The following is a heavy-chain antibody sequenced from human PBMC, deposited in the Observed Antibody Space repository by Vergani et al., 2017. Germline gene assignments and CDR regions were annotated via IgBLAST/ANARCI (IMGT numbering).Heavy chain of an antibody. Sequence: QVQLQESGPGLLKPSQTLSLSCTVSGGSARTSIGYYWTWIRQPAGKTLEWIGEIFSSGTTNYNPSFKNRVTMSVDTSKNQFSLKLNSVTAEDTAVYYCARGSRAEGGSGPDKWGQGTLVTVSS. CDR2: IFSSGTT. CDR1: GGSARTSIGYY. V-gene: IGHV4-61*02. D-gene: IGHD6-13*01. J-gene: IGHJ4*02. CDR3: ARGSRAEGGSGPDK.